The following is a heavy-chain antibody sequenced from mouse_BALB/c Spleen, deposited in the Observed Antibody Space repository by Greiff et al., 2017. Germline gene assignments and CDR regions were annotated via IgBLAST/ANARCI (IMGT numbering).Heavy chain of an antibody. CDR3: ARGRGNYYFDY. Sequence: QVQLKQSGAELAKPGASVKMSCKASGYTFTSYWMHWVKQRPGQGLEWIGYINPSTGYTEYNQKFKDKATLTADKSSSTAYMQLSSLTSEDSAVYYCARGRGNYYFDYWGQGTTLTVSS. CDR1: GYTFTSYW. D-gene: IGHD2-1*01. V-gene: IGHV1-7*01. CDR2: INPSTGYT. J-gene: IGHJ2*01.